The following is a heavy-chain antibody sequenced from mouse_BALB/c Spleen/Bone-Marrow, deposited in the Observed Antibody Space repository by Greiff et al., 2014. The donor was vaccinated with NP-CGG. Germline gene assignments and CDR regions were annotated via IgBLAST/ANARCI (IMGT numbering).Heavy chain of an antibody. CDR1: GYTFTSYW. J-gene: IGHJ2*01. Sequence: VQLQQSGAELARPGASVKLSCKASGYTFTSYWMQWVKQRPGQGLEWTGAIYPGDGDTRYTQKFKGKATLTADKSSSTAYMQLSSLASEDSAVYYCARDEHYFDYWGQGTTLTVSS. V-gene: IGHV1-87*01. CDR2: IYPGDGDT. CDR3: ARDEHYFDY.